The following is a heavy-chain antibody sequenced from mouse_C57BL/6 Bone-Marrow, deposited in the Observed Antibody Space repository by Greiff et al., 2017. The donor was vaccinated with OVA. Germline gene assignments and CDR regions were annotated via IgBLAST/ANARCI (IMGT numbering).Heavy chain of an antibody. V-gene: IGHV1-5*01. J-gene: IGHJ3*01. CDR2: IYPGNSDT. Sequence: EVQLQQSGTVLARPGASVKMSCKTSGYTFTSYWMHWVKQRPGQGLEWIGDIYPGNSDTSYNQKFKGTAKLTAVTSASTAYMELSSLTNEDSAVYYCTIPRLPSSLRSFAYWGQGTLVTVSA. CDR3: TIPRLPSSLRSFAY. D-gene: IGHD1-1*01. CDR1: GYTFTSYW.